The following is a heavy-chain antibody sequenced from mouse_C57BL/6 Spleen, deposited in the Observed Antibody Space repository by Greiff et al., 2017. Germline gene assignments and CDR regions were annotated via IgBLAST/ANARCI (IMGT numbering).Heavy chain of an antibody. CDR2: INPSNGGT. J-gene: IGHJ4*01. CDR1: GYTFTSYW. Sequence: QVQLQQPGTELVKPGASVKLSCKASGYTFTSYWMHWVKQRPGQGLEWIGNINPSNGGTNYNETFKSKATLPVDTSSSTAYMQRSSLTSEDSAVYYCARGGYYGSSYGDYAMDYWGQGTSVTVSS. D-gene: IGHD1-1*01. V-gene: IGHV1-53*01. CDR3: ARGGYYGSSYGDYAMDY.